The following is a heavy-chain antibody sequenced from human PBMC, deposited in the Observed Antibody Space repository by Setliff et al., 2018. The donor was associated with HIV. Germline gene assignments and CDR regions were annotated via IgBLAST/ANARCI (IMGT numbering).Heavy chain of an antibody. CDR2: INDGGNT. Sequence: PSETLSLTCAVYGGSLSGYYWTWIRQTPEKGLQWIGEINDGGNTNDNPSLKSRVIMSVDTSKNQFSLRLISVTAADTAVYYCARRPISPFTLTTGMLDPWGQGTLVTVSS. V-gene: IGHV4-34*01. CDR3: ARRPISPFTLTTGMLDP. J-gene: IGHJ5*02. D-gene: IGHD4-17*01. CDR1: GGSLSGYY.